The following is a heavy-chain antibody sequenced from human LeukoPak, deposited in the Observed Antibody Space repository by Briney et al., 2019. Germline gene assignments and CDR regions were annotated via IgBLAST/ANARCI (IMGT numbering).Heavy chain of an antibody. V-gene: IGHV3-7*01. Sequence: GGSLRLSCAASGLTFSNYWMSWVRQAPGKGPEWVANIKEDGSEKYYGDSVRGRFTISRDNAKSSLNLQMSSLRADDTAVYYCARHGRHNFDYWGQGTLVTVSS. CDR3: ARHGRHNFDY. J-gene: IGHJ4*02. CDR1: GLTFSNYW. CDR2: IKEDGSEK. D-gene: IGHD5-24*01.